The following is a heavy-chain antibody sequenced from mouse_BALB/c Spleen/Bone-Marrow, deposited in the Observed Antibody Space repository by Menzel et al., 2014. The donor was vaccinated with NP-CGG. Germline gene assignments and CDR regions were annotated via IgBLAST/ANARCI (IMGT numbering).Heavy chain of an antibody. CDR3: ARRGDGSSYFDY. V-gene: IGHV8-12*01. D-gene: IGHD1-1*01. J-gene: IGHJ2*01. Sequence: QVTLKVSGPGILQPSQTLSLTCSLSGFSLSTSGMGVSWIRQPSGKGLEWLTRIYWDDDKRYNPTLKSRLTISKDTSRNQVFLKINSVDTADTATYYCARRGDGSSYFDYWGQGTTLTVSS. CDR2: IYWDDDK. CDR1: GFSLSTSGMG.